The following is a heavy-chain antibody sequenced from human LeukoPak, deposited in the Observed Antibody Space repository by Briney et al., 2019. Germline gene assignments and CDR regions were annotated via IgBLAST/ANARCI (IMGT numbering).Heavy chain of an antibody. CDR2: IYYSGST. Sequence: PSETLSLTCTVSGGSISSYYWSWIRQPPGKGLEWIGYIYYSGSTYYNPSLRSRATISVDTSKNQFSLKLSSVTAADTAVYYCARLENQALDYWGQGTLVTVAS. J-gene: IGHJ4*02. CDR1: GGSISSYY. CDR3: ARLENQALDY. V-gene: IGHV4-59*12. D-gene: IGHD1-14*01.